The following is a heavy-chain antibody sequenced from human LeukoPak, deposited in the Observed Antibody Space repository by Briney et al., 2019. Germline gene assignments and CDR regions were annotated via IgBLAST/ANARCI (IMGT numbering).Heavy chain of an antibody. V-gene: IGHV3-30*18. D-gene: IGHD2-2*01. Sequence: GGSLRLSFAASGFTFSRYDMHWVRQAPGKGLEWVAFISYDGSNKYYADSVKGRFTISRDNSKNTLYLQMNSLRAEDTAVYYCGKGIVVVPAVVDYWGQGTLVTVSS. CDR3: GKGIVVVPAVVDY. CDR2: ISYDGSNK. CDR1: GFTFSRYD. J-gene: IGHJ4*02.